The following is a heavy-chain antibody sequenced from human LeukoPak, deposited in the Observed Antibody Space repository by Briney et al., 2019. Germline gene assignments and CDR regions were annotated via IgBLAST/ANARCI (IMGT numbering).Heavy chain of an antibody. Sequence: ASAQAFSRAAGDSFSDSYLHGWLQAPPQGLEWMGRINPNTGVTNYAENFQGRVTMARDTSISTAYMELSRLRSDDTAMFYCARDLWYWGQGTLVTVSS. CDR3: ARDLWY. J-gene: IGHJ4*02. CDR1: GDSFSDSY. CDR2: INPNTGVT. V-gene: IGHV1-2*06. D-gene: IGHD2-15*01.